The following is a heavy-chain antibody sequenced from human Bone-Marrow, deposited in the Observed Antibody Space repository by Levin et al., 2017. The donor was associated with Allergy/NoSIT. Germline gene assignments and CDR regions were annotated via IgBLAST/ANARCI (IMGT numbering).Heavy chain of an antibody. D-gene: IGHD3-22*01. CDR1: GILFSSYD. V-gene: IGHV3-21*01. J-gene: IGHJ6*02. CDR2: ISAGGNYI. Sequence: GESLKISCAASGILFSSYDMNWVRQAPGKGLEWVSSISAGGNYIYYADSVKGRFTISRDNAKNSLFLQMNSLRAEDTAVYYCASWAMYHYDRSAFDYFYYAMDVWGQGITVTVSS. CDR3: ASWAMYHYDRSAFDYFYYAMDV.